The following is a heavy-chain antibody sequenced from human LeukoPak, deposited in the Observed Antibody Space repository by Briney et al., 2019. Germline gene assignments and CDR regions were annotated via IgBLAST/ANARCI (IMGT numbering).Heavy chain of an antibody. CDR3: ARGLTLDYGDIFDY. Sequence: GASVKVSCKASGGTFSSYAISWVRQAPGQGLEWMGRIIPILGIANYAQKFQGRVTITADKSTSTAYMELSSLRSEDTAVYYCARGLTLDYGDIFDYWGQGTLVTASS. J-gene: IGHJ4*02. D-gene: IGHD4-17*01. V-gene: IGHV1-69*04. CDR2: IIPILGIA. CDR1: GGTFSSYA.